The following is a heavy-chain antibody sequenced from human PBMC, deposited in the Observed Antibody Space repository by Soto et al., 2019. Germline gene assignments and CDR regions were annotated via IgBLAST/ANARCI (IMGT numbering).Heavy chain of an antibody. CDR2: INSGGRNT. CDR3: ARDFMARGRDSNLSDP. V-gene: IGHV3-74*03. Sequence: GGSLRLSCAASGFIFSSYWMHWVRQVPGKGPVWVARINSGGRNTKYTDSVKGRFTISRDNAKNTLYLQMNSLRAEDTAVYYCARDFMARGRDSNLSDPWGQGTVVTVSS. J-gene: IGHJ5*02. CDR1: GFIFSSYW. D-gene: IGHD3-10*01.